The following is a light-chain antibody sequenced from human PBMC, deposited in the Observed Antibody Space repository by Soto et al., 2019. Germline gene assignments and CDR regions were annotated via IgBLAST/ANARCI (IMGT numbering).Light chain of an antibody. CDR1: SSDVGGYNY. Sequence: QAVVTQPASVSGSPGQSITISCTGTSSDVGGYNYVSWYQQHPGKAPKLMIYDVSNRPSGVSNRFSGSKSGNTASLTISGLQAEDEADYYCSSYTRSSLYVFGTGTKLTVL. V-gene: IGLV2-14*01. J-gene: IGLJ1*01. CDR3: SSYTRSSLYV. CDR2: DVS.